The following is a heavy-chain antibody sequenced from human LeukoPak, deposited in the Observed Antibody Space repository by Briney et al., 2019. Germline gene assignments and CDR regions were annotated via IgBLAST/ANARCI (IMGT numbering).Heavy chain of an antibody. D-gene: IGHD5-12*01. CDR1: GFTFGDYA. V-gene: IGHV3-49*04. Sequence: PGGSLRLSCTASGFTFGDYAISWVRQAPGKGLEWLGFIRSKDNDGTTAYAASVEGRFIISRDDSKSIAYLQMNDLKTEDTAVYYCTRDRWGCGYTSRGMDVWGKGTTVTISS. CDR2: IRSKDNDGTT. CDR3: TRDRWGCGYTSRGMDV. J-gene: IGHJ6*04.